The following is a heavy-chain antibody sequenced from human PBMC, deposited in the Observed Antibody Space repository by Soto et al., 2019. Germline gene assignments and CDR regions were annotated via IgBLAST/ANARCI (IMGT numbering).Heavy chain of an antibody. Sequence: GGSLRLSCAASGFTFSNYGMHWVRQAPGQGLEWVSGISYDGSNENYADSVKGRFTISRDNSKNTLYLQMNSLGGEDTAVYYCAKMGATKDSDYWGQGTLVTV. CDR1: GFTFSNYG. CDR2: ISYDGSNE. D-gene: IGHD1-26*01. CDR3: AKMGATKDSDY. J-gene: IGHJ4*02. V-gene: IGHV3-30*18.